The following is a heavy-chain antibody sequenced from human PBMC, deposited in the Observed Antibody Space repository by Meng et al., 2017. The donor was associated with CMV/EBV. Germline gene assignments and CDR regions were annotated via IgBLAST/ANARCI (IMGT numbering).Heavy chain of an antibody. CDR3: VRDKNGYSGFDYYFDY. CDR2: LSYDGGKK. CDR1: NLSGFS. D-gene: IGHD5-12*01. V-gene: IGHV3-30-3*01. J-gene: IGHJ4*02. Sequence: NLSGFSMNWLRQAQGKGLEWVAGLSYDGGKKFYADSMKGRFTISRDTSRNTLYLEMNSLRPEDTAVYYCVRDKNGYSGFDYYFDYWGQGTLVTVSS.